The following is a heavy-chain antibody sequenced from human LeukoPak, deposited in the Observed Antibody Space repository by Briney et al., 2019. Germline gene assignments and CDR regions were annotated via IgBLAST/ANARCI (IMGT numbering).Heavy chain of an antibody. CDR1: GFKFSDFS. D-gene: IGHD2-21*01. CDR3: ATIQY. Sequence: GGSLRLSCAASGFKFSDFSGSWVRQAPGKGLEWVAIINQDGSESYYVDSVRGRFTISRDNVDNSLFLQMDSLRVDDTARYYCATIQYWGQGTQVTVSS. CDR2: INQDGSES. V-gene: IGHV3-7*01. J-gene: IGHJ4*02.